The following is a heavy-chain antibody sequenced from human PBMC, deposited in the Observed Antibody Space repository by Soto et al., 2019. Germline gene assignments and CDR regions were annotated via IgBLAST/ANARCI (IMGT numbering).Heavy chain of an antibody. CDR3: ARLQLAADRTLNWFDP. J-gene: IGHJ5*02. CDR2: IIVYNGNR. D-gene: IGHD6-13*01. V-gene: IGHV1-18*01. CDR1: GYIFTKYG. Sequence: QVQLVQSGPELKKPGASVKVSCKAQGYIFTKYGIGWVRQAPGHGLEWMGLIIVYNGNRKDAQKFQDRVSMTTDTATDAAYMDLKSRRSGDTVVYYSARLQLAADRTLNWFDPWGQGTRVTPSS.